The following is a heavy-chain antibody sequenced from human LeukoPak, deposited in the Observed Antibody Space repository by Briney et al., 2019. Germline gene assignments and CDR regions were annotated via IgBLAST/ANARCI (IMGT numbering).Heavy chain of an antibody. J-gene: IGHJ4*02. D-gene: IGHD3-22*01. V-gene: IGHV1-2*02. CDR3: ARVAYCYDSSGYYPMFYFDY. CDR2: INPNSGGT. CDR1: GYTFTSYY. Sequence: ASVKVSCKSSGYTFTSYYMHWVRQAPGQGLEWMGWINPNSGGTNYAQKFQGRVTMTRDTSISTAYMELSRLRSDDTAVYYCARVAYCYDSSGYYPMFYFDYWGQGTLVTVSS.